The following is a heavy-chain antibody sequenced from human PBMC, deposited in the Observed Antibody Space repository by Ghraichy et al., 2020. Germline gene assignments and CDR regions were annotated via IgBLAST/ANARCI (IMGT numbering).Heavy chain of an antibody. CDR2: ISGSVGST. CDR1: GFTFSSYV. D-gene: IGHD6-19*01. Sequence: GGSLRLSCAASGFTFSSYVMSWVRQAPGKGLEWVSGISGSVGSTYYADSVKGRFTISRDNSKNTLFLQMNGLRAEDTAVYYCAKDSAAFEDSSGWFVGYYYYGMDVWGQGTTVTVSS. V-gene: IGHV3-23*01. CDR3: AKDSAAFEDSSGWFVGYYYYGMDV. J-gene: IGHJ6*02.